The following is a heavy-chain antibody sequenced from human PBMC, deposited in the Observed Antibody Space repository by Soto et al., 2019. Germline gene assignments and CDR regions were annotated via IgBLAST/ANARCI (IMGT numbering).Heavy chain of an antibody. Sequence: PLGSLRLSCAASGFTFSSYAMSWFRQAPGKGLEWVSTVSVSGGTTYYADSVKGRFTISRDNSKNTLYLQMNSLKTEDTAVYYCTTLADIVVGPVATGGDSGFAPWGQGKLVTVSS. CDR1: GFTFSSYA. V-gene: IGHV3-23*01. J-gene: IGHJ5*02. CDR2: VSVSGGTT. CDR3: TTLADIVVGPVATGGDSGFAP. D-gene: IGHD2-2*01.